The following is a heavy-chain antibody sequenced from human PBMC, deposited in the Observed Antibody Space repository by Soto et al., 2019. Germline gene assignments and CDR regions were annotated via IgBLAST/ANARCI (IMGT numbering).Heavy chain of an antibody. CDR3: ARDRGSYASDY. Sequence: QVQLVQSGAEVKKPGASVKVSCKASGYTFTSYGIGWVRQAPGQGLEWMGWISAYNGNTNYAQKLQGRVTMTTVTSTSTGYRTLRSLRSDDTAVYYCARDRGSYASDYRGQGALVTVSS. CDR1: GYTFTSYG. D-gene: IGHD1-26*01. CDR2: ISAYNGNT. V-gene: IGHV1-18*01. J-gene: IGHJ4*02.